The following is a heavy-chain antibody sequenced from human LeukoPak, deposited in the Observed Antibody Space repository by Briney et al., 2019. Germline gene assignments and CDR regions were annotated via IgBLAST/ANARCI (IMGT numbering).Heavy chain of an antibody. V-gene: IGHV1-46*01. CDR1: GYTFTSYY. CDR2: INPSGGST. CDR3: ARIGYCSSTSCYAIDY. D-gene: IGHD2-2*01. J-gene: IGHJ4*02. Sequence: ASVKVSCKASGYTFTSYYMHWVRQAPGQGLEWMGIINPSGGSTSYAQKFQGRVTMTRDTSTSTVYMELSSLRSEDTAVYYCARIGYCSSTSCYAIDYWGQGTLVTVSS.